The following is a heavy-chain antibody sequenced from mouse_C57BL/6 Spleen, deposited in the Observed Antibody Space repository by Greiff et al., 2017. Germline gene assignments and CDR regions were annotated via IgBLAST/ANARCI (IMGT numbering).Heavy chain of an antibody. CDR3: ARSGSPAWFAY. CDR1: GYTFTSYW. D-gene: IGHD1-3*01. CDR2: FNPSSGYT. J-gene: IGHJ3*01. V-gene: IGHV1-7*01. Sequence: VQLQQSGAELAKPGASVKLSCKASGYTFTSYWMHWVTQRPGQGLEWIGYFNPSSGYTKYNQKFKDKATLTAEKSSSTDYMQLSRLTYEDAAVYYGARSGSPAWFAYWGQGTLVTVSA.